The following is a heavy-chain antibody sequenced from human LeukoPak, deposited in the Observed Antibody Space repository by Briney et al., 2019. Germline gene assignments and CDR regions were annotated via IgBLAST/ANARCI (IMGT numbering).Heavy chain of an antibody. CDR1: GFTFSSYS. D-gene: IGHD2-15*01. Sequence: GGSLRLSCAASGFTFSSYSMNWVRQAPGRGLEWVSVIYSGGSTYYADSVKGRFTISRDNSKNTLYLQMNSLRAEDTAVYYCARDLNSGGSFWGQGTLVTVSS. J-gene: IGHJ4*02. CDR3: ARDLNSGGSF. V-gene: IGHV3-53*01. CDR2: IYSGGST.